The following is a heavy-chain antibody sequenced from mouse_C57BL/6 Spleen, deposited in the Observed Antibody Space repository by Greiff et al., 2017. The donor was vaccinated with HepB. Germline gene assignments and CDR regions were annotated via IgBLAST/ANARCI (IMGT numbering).Heavy chain of an antibody. CDR1: GYTFTDYE. J-gene: IGHJ3*01. V-gene: IGHV1-15*01. CDR2: IDPETGGT. CDR3: YDYEGFAY. Sequence: VQLQQSGAELVRPGASVTLSCKASGYTFTDYEMHWVKQTPVHGLEWIGAIDPETGGTAYNQKFKGKAILTADKSSSTAYMELRSLTSEDSAVYYCYDYEGFAYWGQGTLVTVSA. D-gene: IGHD2-4*01.